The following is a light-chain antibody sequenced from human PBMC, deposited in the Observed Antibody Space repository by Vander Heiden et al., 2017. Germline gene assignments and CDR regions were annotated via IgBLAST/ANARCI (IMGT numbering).Light chain of an antibody. Sequence: QTVVTQEPSVSVSPGGTVTLTCGLSSGSVSTSYYPSCYQQTPGQAPRTLIYSTNTRSSGVPDRFSASILGNKAALTITGAQADDESDYYCVLYMGSGIWVFGGGTKLTVL. CDR2: STN. CDR1: SGSVSTSYY. CDR3: VLYMGSGIWV. V-gene: IGLV8-61*01. J-gene: IGLJ3*02.